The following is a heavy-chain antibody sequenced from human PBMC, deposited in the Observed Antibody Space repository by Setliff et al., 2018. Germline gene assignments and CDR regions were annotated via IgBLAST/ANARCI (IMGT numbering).Heavy chain of an antibody. J-gene: IGHJ4*02. Sequence: KPSETLSLTCTVSGGSISSSGYYWGWIRQPPGKGLEWIGSIYYRGSTYYNPSLKSRVTMSVDASKNQFSLKLSSVTAADTAAYYCARGDSSGYYYILFDFWGQGTLVTV. D-gene: IGHD3-22*01. CDR1: GGSISSSGYY. CDR2: IYYRGST. V-gene: IGHV4-39*07. CDR3: ARGDSSGYYYILFDF.